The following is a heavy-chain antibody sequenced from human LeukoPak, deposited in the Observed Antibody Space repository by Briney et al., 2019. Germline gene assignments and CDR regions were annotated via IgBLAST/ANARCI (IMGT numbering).Heavy chain of an antibody. Sequence: ASVKVFCKASGYTFTGYYMHWVRQAPGQGLEWMGWINPNSGGTNYAQKFQGRVTMTRDTSISTAYMELSRLRSDDTAVYYCARDGDIVVVVAAHGMDVWGQGTTVTVSS. CDR2: INPNSGGT. D-gene: IGHD2-15*01. V-gene: IGHV1-2*02. J-gene: IGHJ6*02. CDR1: GYTFTGYY. CDR3: ARDGDIVVVVAAHGMDV.